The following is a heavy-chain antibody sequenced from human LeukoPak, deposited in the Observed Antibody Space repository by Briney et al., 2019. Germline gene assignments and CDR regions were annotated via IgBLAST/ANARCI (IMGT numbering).Heavy chain of an antibody. CDR2: ISGGGGST. CDR3: AKVTIVVVPATGFDP. Sequence: GGSLRLSCAASGFTFSSYAMSWVRQAPGKGLEWVSAISGGGGSTYYADSVKGRFTISRDNSKNTLYLQMNSLRAEDTAVYYCAKVTIVVVPATGFDPWGQGTLVTVSS. D-gene: IGHD2-2*01. J-gene: IGHJ5*02. V-gene: IGHV3-23*01. CDR1: GFTFSSYA.